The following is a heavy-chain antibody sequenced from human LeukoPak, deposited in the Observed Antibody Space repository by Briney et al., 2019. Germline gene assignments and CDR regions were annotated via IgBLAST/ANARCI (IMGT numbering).Heavy chain of an antibody. CDR1: GYTFTSYD. J-gene: IGHJ5*02. V-gene: IGHV1-8*01. CDR2: MNPNSGNT. CDR3: ARGKKQWLAYNWFDP. D-gene: IGHD6-19*01. Sequence: ASVKVSCKASGYTFTSYDINWVRQATGQGLEWMGWMNPNSGNTGYAQKFQGGVTMTRNTSISTAYMELSSLRSEDTAVYYCARGKKQWLAYNWFDPWGQGTLVTVSS.